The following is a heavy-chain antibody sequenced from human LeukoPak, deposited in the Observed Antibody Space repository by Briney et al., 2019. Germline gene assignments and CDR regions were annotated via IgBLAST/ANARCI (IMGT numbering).Heavy chain of an antibody. D-gene: IGHD5-24*01. CDR1: GYTFTGYY. Sequence: ASVKVSCKASGYTFTGYYMHWVRQAPGQGLEWMGWINPNSGGTNYAQKFQGRVTMTRDTSISTGYMELSSLRSDDTALYYCARADGYNLGDFWGQGTQVTVSS. CDR2: INPNSGGT. J-gene: IGHJ4*02. V-gene: IGHV1-2*02. CDR3: ARADGYNLGDF.